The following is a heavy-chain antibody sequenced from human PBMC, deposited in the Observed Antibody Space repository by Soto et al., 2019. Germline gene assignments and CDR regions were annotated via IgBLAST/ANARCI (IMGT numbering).Heavy chain of an antibody. J-gene: IGHJ3*01. CDR1: GFTFSDYY. Sequence: GGSLRLSCAASGFTFSDYYMSWIRQAPGKGLEWVSYISFNGGTTYYADSVKGRFTISRDNVKNSLYLQMNSLGAEDTAVYYCARESAMTTVTTAVAFDVWGQGTMVTVSS. CDR3: ARESAMTTVTTAVAFDV. V-gene: IGHV3-11*01. D-gene: IGHD4-4*01. CDR2: ISFNGGTT.